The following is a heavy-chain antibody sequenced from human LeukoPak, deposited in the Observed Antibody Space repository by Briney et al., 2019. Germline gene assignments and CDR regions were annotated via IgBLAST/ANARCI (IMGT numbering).Heavy chain of an antibody. CDR2: IYYSGST. V-gene: IGHV4-39*07. Sequence: PSETLSLTCTVSGGSISSSSYYWGWIRQPPGKGLEWIGSIYYSGSTYYNPSLKSRVSISVDTSKNQFSLKVNSVTAADTAVYYCARDRGYLDGFDIWGQGTMVTVSS. CDR3: ARDRGYLDGFDI. D-gene: IGHD3-10*01. CDR1: GGSISSSSYY. J-gene: IGHJ3*02.